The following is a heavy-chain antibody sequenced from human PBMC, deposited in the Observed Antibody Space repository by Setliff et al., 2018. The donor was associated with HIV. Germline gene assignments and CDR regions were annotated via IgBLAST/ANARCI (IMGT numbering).Heavy chain of an antibody. V-gene: IGHV4-4*07. CDR1: GGSISSYY. Sequence: SETLSLTCPVSGGSISSYYWSWIRQPAGMGLEWIGRFDSSGGTDYNPSLKSRVTISKETSKNQLSLKLTSVTAADTAVYFCAGDYAGSGRPFDYWGQGTLVTVSS. CDR3: AGDYAGSGRPFDY. CDR2: FDSSGGT. J-gene: IGHJ4*02. D-gene: IGHD6-19*01.